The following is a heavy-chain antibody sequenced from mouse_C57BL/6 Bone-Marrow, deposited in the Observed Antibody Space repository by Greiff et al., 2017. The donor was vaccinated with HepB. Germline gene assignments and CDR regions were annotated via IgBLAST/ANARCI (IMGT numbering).Heavy chain of an antibody. CDR1: GYTFTSYG. Sequence: VQLVESGAELARPGASVKLSCKASGYTFTSYGISWVKQRTGQGLEWIGEIYPRSGNTYYNEKFKGKATLTADKSSSTAYMELRSLTSEDSAVYFCARSGWLLRPSWFAYWGQGTLVTVSA. D-gene: IGHD2-3*01. CDR2: IYPRSGNT. V-gene: IGHV1-81*01. CDR3: ARSGWLLRPSWFAY. J-gene: IGHJ3*01.